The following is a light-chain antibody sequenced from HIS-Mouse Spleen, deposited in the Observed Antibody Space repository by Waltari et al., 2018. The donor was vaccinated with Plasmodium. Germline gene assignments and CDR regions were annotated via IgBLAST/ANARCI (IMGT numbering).Light chain of an antibody. V-gene: IGKV1-5*03. Sequence: DIQMTQSPSTLSASVGDRVTITCRASQSISSWLAWYQQKPGKAPKLLIYKASSLESGVPYRFSGSGSGTEFTLTISSLQPDDFATYYCQQYNSYSHTFGQGTKVEIK. CDR2: KAS. J-gene: IGKJ1*01. CDR1: QSISSW. CDR3: QQYNSYSHT.